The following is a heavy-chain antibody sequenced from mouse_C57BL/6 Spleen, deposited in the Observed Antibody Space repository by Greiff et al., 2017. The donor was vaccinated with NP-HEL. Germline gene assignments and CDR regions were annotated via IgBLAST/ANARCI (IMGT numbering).Heavy chain of an antibody. CDR3: ARAVTAQESWGAH. CDR1: GYTFTDYY. Sequence: VQLKQSGPVLVKPGASVKMSCKASGYTFTDYYMNWVKQSHGKSLEWIGVINPYNGGTSYNQKFKGKATLTVDKSSSTAYMELNSLTSEDSAVYYCARAVTAQESWGAHWGQGSLVTVSA. J-gene: IGHJ3*01. CDR2: INPYNGGT. V-gene: IGHV1-19*01. D-gene: IGHD3-2*02.